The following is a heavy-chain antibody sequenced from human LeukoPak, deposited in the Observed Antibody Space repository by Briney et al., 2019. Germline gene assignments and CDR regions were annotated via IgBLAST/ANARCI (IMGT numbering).Heavy chain of an antibody. J-gene: IGHJ4*02. CDR2: IKSKTDDGTT. V-gene: IGHV3-15*01. CDR3: VTDTKLDYFDY. CDR1: GFTFSNAW. Sequence: GGSLRLSCAASGFTFSNAWMSWVRQAPGKGLEWVGRIKSKTDDGTTDYAAPVKGRFTISRDDSKNTLYLQMNSLKTDDTAVYYWVTDTKLDYFDYWGQGTPVTVSS. D-gene: IGHD2-8*01.